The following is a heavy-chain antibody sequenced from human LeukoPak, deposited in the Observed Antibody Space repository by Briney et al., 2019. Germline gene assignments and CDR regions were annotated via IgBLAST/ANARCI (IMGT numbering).Heavy chain of an antibody. CDR2: IIPILGIA. V-gene: IGHV1-69*04. D-gene: IGHD2-15*01. Sequence: SVKVSCKASGGTFRSYAISWVRQARGQGLEWMGRIIPILGIATYSQKFQGRVTITADKSTSTAYMELSSLRSEDTAVYYCARGAPVGVVVVVAANNWFDPWGQGTLVTVSS. J-gene: IGHJ5*02. CDR3: ARGAPVGVVVVVAANNWFDP. CDR1: GGTFRSYA.